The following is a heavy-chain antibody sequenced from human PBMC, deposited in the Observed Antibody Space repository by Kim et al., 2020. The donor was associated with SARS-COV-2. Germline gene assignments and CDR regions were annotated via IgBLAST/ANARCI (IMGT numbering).Heavy chain of an antibody. CDR2: ISESGGST. CDR1: GFTFSAYA. CDR3: AKDNMAYYGGDCPLQH. D-gene: IGHD2-21*02. V-gene: IGHV3-23*01. Sequence: GGSLRLSCAASGFTFSAYAMTWVRQAPGKGLEWVSGISESGGSTHYADSVKGRFTISRDESKNTLYLQMNSLRAEDTALYYCAKDNMAYYGGDCPLQHWGQGTLVTVSS. J-gene: IGHJ1*01.